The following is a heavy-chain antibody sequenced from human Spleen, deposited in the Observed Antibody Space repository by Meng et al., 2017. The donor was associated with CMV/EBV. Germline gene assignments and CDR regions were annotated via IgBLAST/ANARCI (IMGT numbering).Heavy chain of an antibody. J-gene: IGHJ4*02. V-gene: IGHV3-21*01. CDR2: ISSSSSYI. CDR3: ARGQGPAAPQAKDY. Sequence: SGFTFSSYSMNWVRQAPGKGLEWVSSISSSSSYIYYADSVKGRFTISRDNAKNSLYLQMNSLRAEDTAVYYCARGQGPAAPQAKDYWGQGTLVTVSS. CDR1: GFTFSSYS. D-gene: IGHD2-2*01.